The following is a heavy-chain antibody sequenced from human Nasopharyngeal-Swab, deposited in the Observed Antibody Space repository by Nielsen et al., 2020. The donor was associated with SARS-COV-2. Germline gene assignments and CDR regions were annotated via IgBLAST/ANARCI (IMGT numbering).Heavy chain of an antibody. V-gene: IGHV3-23*01. J-gene: IGHJ4*02. CDR2: ISGSGGST. D-gene: IGHD6-19*01. CDR1: RFTFSSYA. Sequence: GGSLRLSCAASRFTFSSYAMSWVRQAPGKGLEWVSAISGSGGSTYYADSVKGRFTISRDNSKYTLYVQMNSLRAEDTAVYYCAKDRGYSSGWEWGQGTLVTVSS. CDR3: AKDRGYSSGWE.